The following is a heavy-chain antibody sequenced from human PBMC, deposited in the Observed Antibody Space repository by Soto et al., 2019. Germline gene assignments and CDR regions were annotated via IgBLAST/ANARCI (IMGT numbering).Heavy chain of an antibody. CDR3: ARDSGSYYRGNWFDP. CDR1: GYTFTSYG. V-gene: IGHV1-18*01. CDR2: ISAYNGNT. D-gene: IGHD1-26*01. Sequence: GASVKVSCKASGYTFTSYGISWVRQAPGQGLEWMGWISAYNGNTNYAQKLQGRVTMTTDTSTSTAYMELRSLRSDDTAVYYCARDSGSYYRGNWFDPWGQGTLVTVSS. J-gene: IGHJ5*02.